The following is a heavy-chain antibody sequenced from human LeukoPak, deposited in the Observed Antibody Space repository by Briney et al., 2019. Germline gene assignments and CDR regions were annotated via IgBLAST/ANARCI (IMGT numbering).Heavy chain of an antibody. CDR2: ISSSGSTI. V-gene: IGHV3-11*01. CDR1: GFTFSDYY. J-gene: IGHJ4*02. Sequence: GGSLRLSCAASGFTFSDYYMSWIRRAPGKGLEWVSYISSSGSTIYYADSVKGRFTISRDNAKNSLYLQMNSLRAEDTAVYYCARDPVRRDGYNYFDYWGQGTLVTVSS. D-gene: IGHD5-12*01. CDR3: ARDPVRRDGYNYFDY.